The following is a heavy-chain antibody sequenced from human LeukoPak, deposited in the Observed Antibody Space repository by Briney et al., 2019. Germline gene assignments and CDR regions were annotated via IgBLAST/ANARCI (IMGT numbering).Heavy chain of an antibody. CDR1: GFTFSSYA. Sequence: GGSLRLSCAASGFTFSSYAMSWVRQAPGKGLEWVSAISGSGGSTYYADSVKGRFTISRDNSKNTLYLQMNSLRAEDTAVCYCAKIIGILTGYYVYWGQGTLVTVSS. CDR2: ISGSGGST. V-gene: IGHV3-23*01. J-gene: IGHJ4*02. CDR3: AKIIGILTGYYVY. D-gene: IGHD3-9*01.